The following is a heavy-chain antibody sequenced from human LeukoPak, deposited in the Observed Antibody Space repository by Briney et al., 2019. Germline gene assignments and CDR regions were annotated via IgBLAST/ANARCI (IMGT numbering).Heavy chain of an antibody. CDR3: AREWIQVYYFDY. V-gene: IGHV4-61*02. D-gene: IGHD5-18*01. J-gene: IGHJ4*02. CDR1: GGSIRSGSYY. CDR2: IYTSGST. Sequence: SETLSLTCTVSGGSIRSGSYYWSWIRQPGGKGVEWIERIYTSGSTNYNPSLKSRVTISVDTSKNQFSLKLSSVTAADTAVYYCAREWIQVYYFDYWGQGTLVTVSS.